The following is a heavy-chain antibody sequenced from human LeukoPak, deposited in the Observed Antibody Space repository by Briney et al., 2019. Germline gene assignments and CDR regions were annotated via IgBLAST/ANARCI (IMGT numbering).Heavy chain of an antibody. CDR1: GYTFTSYD. Sequence: ASVKVSCKASGYTFTSYDINWVRQATGQGLEWVGWVSPNSGSTGYAQKFQGRVSITRNTSISTVYMELSSLRSEDTAVYFCARESYYDSSGFGYSYSYYMDVWGKGTTVTVSS. V-gene: IGHV1-8*03. CDR3: ARESYYDSSGFGYSYSYYMDV. J-gene: IGHJ6*03. CDR2: VSPNSGST. D-gene: IGHD3-22*01.